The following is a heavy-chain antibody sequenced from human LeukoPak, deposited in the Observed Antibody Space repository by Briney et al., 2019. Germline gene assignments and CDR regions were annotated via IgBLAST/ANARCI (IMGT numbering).Heavy chain of an antibody. J-gene: IGHJ4*02. CDR2: ISSSSSYI. V-gene: IGHV3-21*01. Sequence: GGSLRLSCAASGFTFSSYSMNWVRHAPGKGLEWVSSISSSSSYIYYADSVKGRFTISRDNAKNSLYLQMNSLRAEDTAVYYCARDLDSYCSGGSCYSDYWGQGTLVTVSS. CDR3: ARDLDSYCSGGSCYSDY. D-gene: IGHD2-15*01. CDR1: GFTFSSYS.